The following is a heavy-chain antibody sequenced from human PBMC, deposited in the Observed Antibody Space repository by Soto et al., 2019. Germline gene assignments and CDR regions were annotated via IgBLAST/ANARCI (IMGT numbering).Heavy chain of an antibody. V-gene: IGHV3-33*01. CDR1: GFTFSSYG. Sequence: QVQLVESGGGVVQPGRSLRLSCAASGFTFSSYGMHWVRQAPGKGLEWVAVIWYDGSNKYYADSVKGRFTISRDNSKNTLYLQMNSLRAEDTAVYYCACGYSYGYSFDYWGQGTLVTVSS. D-gene: IGHD5-18*01. CDR3: ACGYSYGYSFDY. J-gene: IGHJ4*02. CDR2: IWYDGSNK.